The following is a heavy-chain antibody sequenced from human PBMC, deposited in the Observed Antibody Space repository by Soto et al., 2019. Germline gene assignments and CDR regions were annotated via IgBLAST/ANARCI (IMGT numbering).Heavy chain of an antibody. CDR3: ARKWDPFDY. V-gene: IGHV3-33*01. D-gene: IGHD1-26*01. CDR2: IWYDGSNK. Sequence: QVQLVESGGGVVQPGRSLRLSCAASGFTFSSYGMHWVRQAPGKGLEWVAVIWYDGSNKYYADSVKGRFTISRDNSKNTLYLQMNSLRVEDTAVYYCARKWDPFDYWGQGTLFTVSS. J-gene: IGHJ4*02. CDR1: GFTFSSYG.